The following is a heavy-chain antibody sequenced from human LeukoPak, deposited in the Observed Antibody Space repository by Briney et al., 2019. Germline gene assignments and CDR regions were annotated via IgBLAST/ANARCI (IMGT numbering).Heavy chain of an antibody. CDR2: ISGSGGST. Sequence: GGSLRLSCAASGFTFSSYAMSWVRQAPGKGLEWVSAISGSGGSTYYADSVKGRFTISRDNSKNTLYLQMNSLRAEDTAVYYCAKGVSRIAAAGTGIGYWGQGTLVTVSS. V-gene: IGHV3-23*01. CDR3: AKGVSRIAAAGTGIGY. CDR1: GFTFSSYA. J-gene: IGHJ4*02. D-gene: IGHD6-13*01.